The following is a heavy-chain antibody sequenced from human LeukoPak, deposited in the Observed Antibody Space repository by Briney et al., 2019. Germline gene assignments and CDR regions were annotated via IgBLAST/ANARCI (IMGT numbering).Heavy chain of an antibody. CDR1: GFTFSSYW. D-gene: IGHD3-3*01. CDR2: IKQDGSEK. CDR3: ARVTAIFGVVFNY. V-gene: IGHV3-7*01. Sequence: GGSLRLSCAASGFTFSSYWMSWVRQAPGKGLEWVANIKQDGSEKYYVDSVKGRFTISRDNAKNSPYLQMNSLRAEDTAVYYCARVTAIFGVVFNYWGQGTLVTVSS. J-gene: IGHJ4*02.